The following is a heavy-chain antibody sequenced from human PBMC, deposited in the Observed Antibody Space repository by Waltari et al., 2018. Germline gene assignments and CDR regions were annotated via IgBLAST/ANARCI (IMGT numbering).Heavy chain of an antibody. D-gene: IGHD6-19*01. CDR1: GYTFSDYY. V-gene: IGHV1-69-2*01. Sequence: EVQLLQSGAELKEPGTTVRITCKVSGYTFSDYYTNWVQQAPGKGLRWMGLVDPEDGETIYADNFQGRVTISADTSTDTAFMELSSLRSEDTAVFYCATALGDSSSASRPFDFWGQGTMITVSS. J-gene: IGHJ3*01. CDR2: VDPEDGET. CDR3: ATALGDSSSASRPFDF.